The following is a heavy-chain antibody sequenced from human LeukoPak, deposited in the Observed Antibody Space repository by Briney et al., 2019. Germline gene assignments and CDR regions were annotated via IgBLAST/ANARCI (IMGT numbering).Heavy chain of an antibody. D-gene: IGHD3-10*01. CDR1: GFTFTGYE. CDR2: ITSTGSTM. V-gene: IGHV3-48*03. CDR3: TRAAYLVRGVIITPPFDY. Sequence: GGSLRLSCAASGFTFTGYEMNWVRQAPGKGLEWVSSITSTGSTMYYADSVKGRYTISRDNAKNSLYLQMNSLRAEDTAIYYCTRAAYLVRGVIITPPFDYWGQGTLVTVSS. J-gene: IGHJ4*02.